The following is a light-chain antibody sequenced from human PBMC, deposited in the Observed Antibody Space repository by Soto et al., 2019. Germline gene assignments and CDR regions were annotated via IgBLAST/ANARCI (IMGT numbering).Light chain of an antibody. Sequence: QSVLTQPPSASGTPGQRVTISCSGSRSNIGTNTVTWYQQLPGTAPKLLIYSDNQRHSGVPDRFSGSKAGTSASLAISGLQSDDEADYYCEAWDVRFVVFGGGTQLTVL. V-gene: IGLV1-44*01. J-gene: IGLJ2*01. CDR2: SDN. CDR3: EAWDVRFVV. CDR1: RSNIGTNT.